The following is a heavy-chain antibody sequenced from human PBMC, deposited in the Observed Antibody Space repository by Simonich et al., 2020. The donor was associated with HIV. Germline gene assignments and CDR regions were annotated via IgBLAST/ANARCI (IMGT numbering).Heavy chain of an antibody. J-gene: IGHJ4*02. Sequence: QLQLQESGPGLVKPSETLSLTCTVSGGSISSSSYYWGWIRQPPGKGLEWIGSIYSSGSTSYNPSPKRRVTISVDTSKNQFSLKLSSVTAADTAVYYCARHWGYDFWSGYYFDYWGQGTLVTVSS. CDR1: GGSISSSSYY. CDR2: IYSSGST. D-gene: IGHD3-3*01. V-gene: IGHV4-39*01. CDR3: ARHWGYDFWSGYYFDY.